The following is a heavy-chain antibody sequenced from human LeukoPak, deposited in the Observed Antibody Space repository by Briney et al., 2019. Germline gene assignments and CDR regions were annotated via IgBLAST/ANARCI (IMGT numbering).Heavy chain of an antibody. CDR3: ARAPFRYYYDSSGYYRYFDY. D-gene: IGHD3-22*01. V-gene: IGHV4-34*01. J-gene: IGHJ4*02. CDR2: INHSGST. CDR1: GGSFSGYY. Sequence: PSETLCLTCAVYGGSFSGYYWSWIRQPPGKGLEWIGEINHSGSTNYNPSLKSRVTISVDTSKNQFSLKLSSVTAADTAVYYCARAPFRYYYDSSGYYRYFDYWGQGTLVTVSS.